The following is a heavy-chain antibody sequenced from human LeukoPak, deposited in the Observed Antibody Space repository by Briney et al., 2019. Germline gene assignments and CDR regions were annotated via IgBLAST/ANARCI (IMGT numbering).Heavy chain of an antibody. J-gene: IGHJ1*01. CDR1: GFTFSSYE. Sequence: GGSLRLSCAASGFTFSSYEMNWVRQAPGKGLEWVSSISSSSSYMYYADSVKGRFTISRDNAKNSLYLQMDSLRAEDTAVYYCARAWGQQAVQYFQHWGQGTLVTVSS. CDR3: ARAWGQQAVQYFQH. CDR2: ISSSSSYM. D-gene: IGHD6-13*01. V-gene: IGHV3-21*01.